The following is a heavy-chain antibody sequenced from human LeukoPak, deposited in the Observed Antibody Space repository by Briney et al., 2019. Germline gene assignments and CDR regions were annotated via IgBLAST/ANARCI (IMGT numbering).Heavy chain of an antibody. Sequence: HPGRSLRLSCAASGFTLSSYAMHWVRQAPGRGLGWVAVISYDGSNKYYADSVKGRFTITRDNSKNTLYLQMNSLRAEDTAVYYCARAAGGYRGYFDYWGQGTLVTVSS. V-gene: IGHV3-30*04. CDR1: GFTLSSYA. D-gene: IGHD5-12*01. J-gene: IGHJ4*02. CDR2: ISYDGSNK. CDR3: ARAAGGYRGYFDY.